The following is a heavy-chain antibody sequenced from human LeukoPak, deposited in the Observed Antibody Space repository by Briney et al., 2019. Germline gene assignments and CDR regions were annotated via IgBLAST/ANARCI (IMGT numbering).Heavy chain of an antibody. CDR3: ARGAAGYSYG. Sequence: GGSLRLSCAASGFTFSSYAMHWVRQAPGKGLEWVAVISYDGSNKYYADSVKGRFTISRDNSKNTLYLQMNSLRAEDTAVYYCARGAAGYSYGWGQGTLVTVSS. D-gene: IGHD5-18*01. V-gene: IGHV3-30-3*01. CDR1: GFTFSSYA. CDR2: ISYDGSNK. J-gene: IGHJ4*02.